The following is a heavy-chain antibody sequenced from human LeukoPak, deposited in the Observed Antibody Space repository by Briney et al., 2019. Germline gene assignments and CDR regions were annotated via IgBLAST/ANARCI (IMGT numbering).Heavy chain of an antibody. CDR2: RNHRGSS. CDR3: ARGSESYSGAADY. Sequence: SETLSPTCAVYGGSFSGYYWSWIREPPGKGLEWIGERNHRGSSYFNPSFESRVTISLDMSRKQFSLNLTSVTAADTAFYYCARGSESYSGAADYWGQGTLVPVSS. V-gene: IGHV4-34*01. J-gene: IGHJ4*02. CDR1: GGSFSGYY. D-gene: IGHD6-19*01.